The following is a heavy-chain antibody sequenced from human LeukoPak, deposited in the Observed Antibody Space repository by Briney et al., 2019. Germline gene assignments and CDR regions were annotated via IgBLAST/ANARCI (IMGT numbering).Heavy chain of an antibody. Sequence: PSETLSLTCTVSGGSISSGGYYWSWIRQHPGKGLEWIGYIYYSGGTYYNPSLKSRVTISVDTSKNQFSLKLSSVTAADTAVYYCARAVTTLFDYWGQGTLVTVSS. J-gene: IGHJ4*02. CDR3: ARAVTTLFDY. V-gene: IGHV4-31*03. CDR2: IYYSGGT. CDR1: GGSISSGGYY. D-gene: IGHD4-17*01.